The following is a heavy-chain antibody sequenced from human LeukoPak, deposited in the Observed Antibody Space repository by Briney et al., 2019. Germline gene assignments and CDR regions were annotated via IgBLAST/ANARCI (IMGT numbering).Heavy chain of an antibody. CDR2: ISGSGDST. V-gene: IGHV3-23*01. CDR3: AKRGSSVNANPRDYFDY. J-gene: IGHJ4*02. Sequence: GGSLRLSCAASGFTFSSYAMSWVRQAPGKGLEWVSVISGSGDSTYYADSVKGRFTISRDNSKNTLYLQMNSLRAEDTAVYFCAKRGSSVNANPRDYFDYWGQGNLVTVSS. CDR1: GFTFSSYA. D-gene: IGHD2-15*01.